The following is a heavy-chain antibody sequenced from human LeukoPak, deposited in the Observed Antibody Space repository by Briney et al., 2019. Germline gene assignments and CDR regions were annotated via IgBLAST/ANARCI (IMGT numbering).Heavy chain of an antibody. D-gene: IGHD6-13*01. CDR2: INPNSGGT. V-gene: IGHV1-2*02. CDR1: GYTFTGYY. CDR3: ARGRSSWYDWFDP. Sequence: ASVKVSCKASGYTFTGYYMHWVRQAPGQGPEWMGWINPNSGGTNYAQKFQGRVTMTRDTSISTAYMELSRLRSDDTAVYYCARGRSSWYDWFDPWGQGTLVTVSS. J-gene: IGHJ5*02.